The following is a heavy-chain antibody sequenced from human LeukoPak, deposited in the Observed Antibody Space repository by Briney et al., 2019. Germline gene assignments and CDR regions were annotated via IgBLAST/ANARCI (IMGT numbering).Heavy chain of an antibody. V-gene: IGHV4-61*01. J-gene: IGHJ4*02. D-gene: IGHD3-10*01. CDR2: IYYSGST. CDR1: GYSITSGYY. Sequence: SETLSLTCTVSGYSITSGYYWGWIRPPPGKGLEWIAYIYYSGSTNYNPSLKSRVTISVDTSKNQFSLKLSSVTAADTAVYYCARRYGSGSSGTFDYWGQGTLVTVSS. CDR3: ARRYGSGSSGTFDY.